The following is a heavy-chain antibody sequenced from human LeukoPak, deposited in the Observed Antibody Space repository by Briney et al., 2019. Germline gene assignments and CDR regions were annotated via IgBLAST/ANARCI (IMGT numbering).Heavy chain of an antibody. D-gene: IGHD1-14*01. Sequence: ASVKVSCKASGYTFSSYGISWVRQAPGQGLEWMGWISANNGNTNYAQKLQGRVTITTDTSTSTAYMELRSLTSDDTAVYYCTRALGIIWGQGTMVTVSS. V-gene: IGHV1-18*01. CDR2: ISANNGNT. J-gene: IGHJ3*02. CDR3: TRALGII. CDR1: GYTFSSYG.